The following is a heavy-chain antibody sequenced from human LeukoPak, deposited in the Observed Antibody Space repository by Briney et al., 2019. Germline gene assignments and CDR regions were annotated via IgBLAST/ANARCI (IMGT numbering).Heavy chain of an antibody. D-gene: IGHD2-21*02. V-gene: IGHV3-23*01. J-gene: IGHJ4*02. Sequence: GGSLRLSCAASGFTFSNYVMHWVRQTPGKGLEWVSSISGSGDSTFYADSVKGRFSISRDNSKNTLYLQVNGLRTEDTAVYYCAKDRLLNCRGDCYIFDYWGQGTVVTVSS. CDR2: ISGSGDST. CDR1: GFTFSNYV. CDR3: AKDRLLNCRGDCYIFDY.